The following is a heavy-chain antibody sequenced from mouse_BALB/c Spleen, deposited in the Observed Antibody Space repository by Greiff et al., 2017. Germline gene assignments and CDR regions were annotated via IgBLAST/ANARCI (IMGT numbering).Heavy chain of an antibody. CDR1: GFSLSRYS. CDR3: ARNTSDYDAMDY. J-gene: IGHJ4*01. CDR2: IWGGGST. Sequence: VQLKESGPGLVAPSQSLSITCTVSGFSLSRYSVHWVRQPPGKGLEWLGMIWGGGSTDYNSALKSRLSISKDNSKSHIFLKMSSLQTDDTAMYYSARNTSDYDAMDYWGQGTSVTVSS. D-gene: IGHD6-1*01. V-gene: IGHV2-6-4*01.